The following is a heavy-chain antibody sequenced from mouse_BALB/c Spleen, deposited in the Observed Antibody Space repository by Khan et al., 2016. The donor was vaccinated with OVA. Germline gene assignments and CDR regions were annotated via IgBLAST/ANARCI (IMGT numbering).Heavy chain of an antibody. CDR2: IYPGIGDT. J-gene: IGHJ1*01. CDR3: ARTGGTYDGYFGYFDV. Sequence: QVQLQQSGAELARPGASVKLSCKASGYTFTSYWMQWVKQRPGQGLEWIGAIYPGIGDTRYTQKFRGQATLTADKSSTTAYMQLSSLASEDSAVYYCARTGGTYDGYFGYFDVWGAGTTVTVSS. CDR1: GYTFTSYW. D-gene: IGHD2-3*01. V-gene: IGHV1-87*01.